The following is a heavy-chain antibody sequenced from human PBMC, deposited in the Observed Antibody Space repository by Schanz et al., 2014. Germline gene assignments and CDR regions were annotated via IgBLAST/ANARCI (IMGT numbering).Heavy chain of an antibody. J-gene: IGHJ3*02. D-gene: IGHD2-2*01. CDR1: GYSFPTYG. CDR3: ASQLGPQYDGEAFDI. Sequence: QEQLVQSGPSVKKPGACFPVSCKSSGYSFPTYGISCFLPSPGQGLEWMGWISAYNGNTSYAQKLQGRFTMTTDTSTSTAYMELRSLRSDDTALYYCASQLGPQYDGEAFDIGGKVKRGNVSS. CDR2: ISAYNGNT. V-gene: IGHV1-18*04.